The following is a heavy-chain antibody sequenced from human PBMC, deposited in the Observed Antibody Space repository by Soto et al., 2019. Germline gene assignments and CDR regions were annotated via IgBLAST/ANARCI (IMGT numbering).Heavy chain of an antibody. CDR2: IYYSGST. V-gene: IGHV4-59*01. CDR3: ARDMGLGHQPLHKEKGYYYDSSGYRSGPYYSMDV. Sequence: SETLSLTCTVSGGSISSYYWSWIRQPPGKGLEWIGYIYYSGSTNYNPSLKSRVTISVDTSKNQFSLKLSSVTAADTAVYYCARDMGLGHQPLHKEKGYYYDSSGYRSGPYYSMDVWGQGTTVTVSS. J-gene: IGHJ6*02. D-gene: IGHD3-22*01. CDR1: GGSISSYY.